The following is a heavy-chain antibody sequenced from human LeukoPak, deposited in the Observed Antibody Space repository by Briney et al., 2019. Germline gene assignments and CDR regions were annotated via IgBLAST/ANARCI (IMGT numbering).Heavy chain of an antibody. D-gene: IGHD3-22*01. J-gene: IGHJ3*02. CDR2: TSSTSAGI. V-gene: IGHV3-48*04. Sequence: GGSLRLSCAASGFTFSDYSMNWVRQAPGKGLEWVSYTSSTSAGIYYADSVEGRFTVSRDNAKNSLYLQMSSLRAEDTAVYYCARSGTTYYYDSSTRIWGQGTMVTVSS. CDR1: GFTFSDYS. CDR3: ARSGTTYYYDSSTRI.